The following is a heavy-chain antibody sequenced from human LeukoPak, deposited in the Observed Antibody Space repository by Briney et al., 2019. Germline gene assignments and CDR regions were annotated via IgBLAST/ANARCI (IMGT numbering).Heavy chain of an antibody. CDR3: ARDPPXVNFDY. V-gene: IGHV3-21*01. CDR1: GFTFSSYS. J-gene: IGHJ4*02. Sequence: GGSLRLSCAASGFTFSSYSMNWVRQAPGKGLEWVSSISSSSSYIYYADSVKGRFTISRDNAKNSLYLQMNSLRAEDTAVYYCARDPPXVNFDYWGQGXLXTXSS. CDR2: ISSSSSYI.